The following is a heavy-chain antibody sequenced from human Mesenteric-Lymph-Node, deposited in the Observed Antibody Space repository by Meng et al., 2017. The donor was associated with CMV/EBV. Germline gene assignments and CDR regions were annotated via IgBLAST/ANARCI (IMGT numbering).Heavy chain of an antibody. J-gene: IGHJ4*02. CDR2: ISSSSSYI. CDR3: VKEISGTYMPDF. CDR1: GFTFSSYS. Sequence: GESLKISCAASGFTFSSYSMNWVRQAPGKGLEWVSSISSSSSYIYYADSVKGRFTISRDNAKNSLFLQMDSLRVEDTALYYCVKEISGTYMPDFWGQGTLVTVSS. D-gene: IGHD1-26*01. V-gene: IGHV3-21*04.